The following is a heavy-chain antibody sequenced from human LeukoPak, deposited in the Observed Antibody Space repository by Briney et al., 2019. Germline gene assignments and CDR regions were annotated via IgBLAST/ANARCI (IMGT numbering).Heavy chain of an antibody. CDR2: IYYSGST. CDR1: GGSVSSGSYY. Sequence: PSETLSLTCTVSGGSVSSGSYYWSWIRQPPGKGLEWIGYIYYSGSTNYNPSLKSRVTISVDTSKNQFSLKLSSVTAADTAVYYCARDLGDFWSGLAPFDYWGQGTLVTVSS. D-gene: IGHD3-3*01. J-gene: IGHJ4*02. CDR3: ARDLGDFWSGLAPFDY. V-gene: IGHV4-61*01.